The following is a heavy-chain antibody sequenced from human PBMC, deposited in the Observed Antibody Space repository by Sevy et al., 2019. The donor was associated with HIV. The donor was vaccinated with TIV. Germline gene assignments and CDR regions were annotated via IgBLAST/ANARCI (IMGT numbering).Heavy chain of an antibody. D-gene: IGHD2-15*01. Sequence: SETLSLTCTVSGGSISSGDYYWSWIRQPPGKGLEWIGYIYYSGSTYYNPSLKSRVTISVDTSKNQFSLKLSSVTAADTAVYYCARVCSGGSCYSDYYYYYGMDVWAKGPRSPSP. V-gene: IGHV4-30-4*01. CDR1: GGSISSGDYY. J-gene: IGHJ6*02. CDR3: ARVCSGGSCYSDYYYYYGMDV. CDR2: IYYSGST.